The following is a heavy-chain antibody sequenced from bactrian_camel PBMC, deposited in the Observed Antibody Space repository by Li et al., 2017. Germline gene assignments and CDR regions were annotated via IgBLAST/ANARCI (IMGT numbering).Heavy chain of an antibody. CDR2: MYIYEPGSK. J-gene: IGHJ4*01. V-gene: IGHV3S54*01. Sequence: VQLVESGGGSVQDGESLTLSCAASGYNDKGNCIGWYRQAPGKEREGVAAMYIYEPGSKWYADSVKGRFTIVHDTAKKTLYLQMNTVKPEDSGMYYCAAVVKCTYCSGGVCYGAGRRGPDHWDQGTQVTVSS. CDR1: GYNDKGNC. CDR3: AAVVKCTYCSGGVCYGAGRRGPDH. D-gene: IGHD2*01.